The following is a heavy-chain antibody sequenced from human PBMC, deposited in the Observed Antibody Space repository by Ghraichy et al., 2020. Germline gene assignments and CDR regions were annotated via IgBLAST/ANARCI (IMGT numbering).Heavy chain of an antibody. J-gene: IGHJ4*02. D-gene: IGHD6-13*01. CDR1: GFTVSSNY. CDR2: IFIGGST. Sequence: GGSLRLSCAVSGFTVSSNYMSWVRQAPGKGLEWVSVIFIGGSTYYVDSVKGRFTISRDNSKNTLYLQMNSLRAEDTAVYYCARVWRYSSSWYFDYWGQGTLVTVSS. V-gene: IGHV3-66*01. CDR3: ARVWRYSSSWYFDY.